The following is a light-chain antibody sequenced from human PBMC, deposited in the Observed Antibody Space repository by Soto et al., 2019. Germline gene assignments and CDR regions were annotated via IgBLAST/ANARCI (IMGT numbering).Light chain of an antibody. CDR3: QQSNIWPPT. Sequence: EVVLTQSPVTLSLSPGERATLSCRASQSVSSYLAWYQQKPGQSPRLLIYDASNRATGIPARFSGSGSGTDFTLTISSLESEDFAVYYCQQSNIWPPTFGGGTKVEIK. J-gene: IGKJ4*01. CDR2: DAS. V-gene: IGKV3-11*01. CDR1: QSVSSY.